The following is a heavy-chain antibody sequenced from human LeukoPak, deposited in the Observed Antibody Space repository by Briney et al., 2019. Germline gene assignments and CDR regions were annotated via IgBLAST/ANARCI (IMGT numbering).Heavy chain of an antibody. V-gene: IGHV3-23*01. Sequence: PGGSLRLSCAASGFTFSSYAMSWVRQAPGKGLEWVSAISGSGGSTYYADSVKGRFTISRDNSKNTLYLQMNSLRAEDTAVYYCAKCIGFCSGGSCYYYYGMDVWGQGTTVTVSS. CDR2: ISGSGGST. D-gene: IGHD2-15*01. J-gene: IGHJ6*02. CDR3: AKCIGFCSGGSCYYYYGMDV. CDR1: GFTFSSYA.